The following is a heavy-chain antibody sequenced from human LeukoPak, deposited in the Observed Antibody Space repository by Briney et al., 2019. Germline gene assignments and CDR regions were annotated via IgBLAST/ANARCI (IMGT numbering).Heavy chain of an antibody. Sequence: PGRSLRLSCAASGFTFSTYWMSCVRHPPGNWLEWVANITEDGSEKSYADSVKGRFTISRDNAKHSLYLQMNSRRAEDTAGYCCASDGVLSVAGYYYYYGMDVWGKGTTVTVSS. D-gene: IGHD6-19*01. CDR2: ITEDGSEK. CDR1: GFTFSTYW. CDR3: ASDGVLSVAGYYYYYGMDV. V-gene: IGHV3-7*03. J-gene: IGHJ6*04.